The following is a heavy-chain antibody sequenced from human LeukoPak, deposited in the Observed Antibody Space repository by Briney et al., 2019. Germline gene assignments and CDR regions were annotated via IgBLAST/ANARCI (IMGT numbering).Heavy chain of an antibody. CDR3: ARSGYSSSWAPDY. J-gene: IGHJ4*02. D-gene: IGHD6-13*01. Sequence: GESLQISCQASGYSFTSYWTGWVRQMPGKGLEWMGIFYPGDSDTRYSPSFQGQVTISADKSISTAYLQWSSLKASDTAMYYCARSGYSSSWAPDYWGQGTLVTVSS. V-gene: IGHV5-51*01. CDR2: FYPGDSDT. CDR1: GYSFTSYW.